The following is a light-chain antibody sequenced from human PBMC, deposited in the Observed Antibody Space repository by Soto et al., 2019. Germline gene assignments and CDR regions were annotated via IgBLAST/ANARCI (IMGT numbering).Light chain of an antibody. V-gene: IGKV1-5*01. J-gene: IGKJ1*01. CDR2: DAS. CDR3: YQYSSLST. CDR1: QTIGSW. Sequence: DIEMTQSPSTLPASVGDTVTITCWAGQTIGSWLAWYQQKLGRAPKLLIYDASTLESGVPSRFSGSGSGTEFTLTITSLQPDDSATSYCYQYSSLSTFGQWT.